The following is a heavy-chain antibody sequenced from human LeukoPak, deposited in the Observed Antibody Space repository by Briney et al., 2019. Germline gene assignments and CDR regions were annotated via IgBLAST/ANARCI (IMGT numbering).Heavy chain of an antibody. CDR2: TRNKANSYTT. D-gene: IGHD2-15*01. V-gene: IGHV3-72*01. J-gene: IGHJ4*02. CDR1: GFTFSTYW. Sequence: GGSLRLSCVASGFTFSTYWMSWVRQAPGKGLEWVGRTRNKANSYTTEYAASVKGRFTISRDDSKNSLYLQMNSLKTEDTAVYYCARAQPYCSGGSCYLDYWGQGTLVTVSS. CDR3: ARAQPYCSGGSCYLDY.